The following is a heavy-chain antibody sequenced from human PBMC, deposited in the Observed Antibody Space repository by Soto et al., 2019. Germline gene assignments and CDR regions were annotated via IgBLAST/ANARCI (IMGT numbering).Heavy chain of an antibody. CDR2: IHHSGST. Sequence: QLQLQESGSGLVKPSQTLSLTCAVSGGSISSGGDSWSWIRQPPGKGLEWIGYIHHSGSTYYNPSLKRRVTTSVDRSKIQYSLGLTSVTGADTAVYCCARERSASRWYEGWFDRWGQGILVTVSS. D-gene: IGHD6-13*01. CDR1: GGSISSGGDS. V-gene: IGHV4-30-2*01. J-gene: IGHJ5*02. CDR3: ARERSASRWYEGWFDR.